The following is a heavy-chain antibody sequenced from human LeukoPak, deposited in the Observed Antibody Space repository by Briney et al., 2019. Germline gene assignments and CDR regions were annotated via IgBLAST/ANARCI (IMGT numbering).Heavy chain of an antibody. D-gene: IGHD2-15*01. Sequence: GASVKVSCKASGYTFTGYYMHWVRQAPGQGLEWMGWINPNSGGTNYAQKFQGRVTMTRDTSISTAYMELSRLRSDDTAVYFCTKTVKAATPDYNWFDPWGQGTLVTVSS. V-gene: IGHV1-2*02. J-gene: IGHJ5*02. CDR1: GYTFTGYY. CDR3: TKTVKAATPDYNWFDP. CDR2: INPNSGGT.